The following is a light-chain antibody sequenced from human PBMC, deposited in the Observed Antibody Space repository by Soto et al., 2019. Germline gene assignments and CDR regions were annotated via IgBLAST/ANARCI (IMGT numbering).Light chain of an antibody. CDR3: LQHNSYPRT. CDR2: GAS. V-gene: IGKV1-9*01. Sequence: IQLIQSPSSLSASVGDRFTITCRASQGISSYLAWYQQKAGKVPKRLIYGASNLQSGVPSRFSGSGSGTEFTLTISSLQPEDFATYYCLQHNSYPRTFGQGTKVDIK. J-gene: IGKJ1*01. CDR1: QGISSY.